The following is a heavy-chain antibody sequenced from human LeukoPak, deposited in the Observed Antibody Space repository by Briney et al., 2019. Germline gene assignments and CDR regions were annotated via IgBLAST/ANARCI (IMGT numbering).Heavy chain of an antibody. D-gene: IGHD2-15*01. CDR2: ISYDGSNK. V-gene: IGHV3-30-3*01. J-gene: IGHJ4*02. Sequence: GGSLRLSCAASGFTFSSYAMHWVRQAPGKGLEWVAVISYDGSNKYYADSVKGRFTISRDNSKNTLYLQMNSLRAEDTAVYYCARDSCSGGSCYQFDYWGQGTLVTVSS. CDR3: ARDSCSGGSCYQFDY. CDR1: GFTFSSYA.